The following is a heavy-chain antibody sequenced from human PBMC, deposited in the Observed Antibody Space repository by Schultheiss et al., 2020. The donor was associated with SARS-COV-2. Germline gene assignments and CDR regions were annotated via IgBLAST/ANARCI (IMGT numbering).Heavy chain of an antibody. CDR2: IIPIFGTA. J-gene: IGHJ6*02. V-gene: IGHV1-69*06. CDR3: ARETGDLPDYYYGMDV. CDR1: GFTFTSSA. D-gene: IGHD7-27*01. Sequence: SVKVSCKASGFTFTSSAVQWVRQAPGQGLEWMGGIIPIFGTANYAQKFQGRVTITADKSTSTAYMELSRLRSDDTAVYYCARETGDLPDYYYGMDVWGQGTTVTVSS.